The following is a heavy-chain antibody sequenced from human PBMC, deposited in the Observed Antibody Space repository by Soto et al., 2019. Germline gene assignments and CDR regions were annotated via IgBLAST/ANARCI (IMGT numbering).Heavy chain of an antibody. CDR2: ISAYNGNT. CDR1: GYTFTSYG. J-gene: IGHJ4*02. CDR3: ARVRDVVVVAATQPFDY. Sequence: GASVKVSCKASGYTFTSYGISWVRQAPGQGLEWMGWISAYNGNTNYAQKLQGRVTMATDTSTSTAYMELRSLRSDDTAVYYCARVRDVVVVAATQPFDYWGQGTLVTVYS. V-gene: IGHV1-18*04. D-gene: IGHD2-15*01.